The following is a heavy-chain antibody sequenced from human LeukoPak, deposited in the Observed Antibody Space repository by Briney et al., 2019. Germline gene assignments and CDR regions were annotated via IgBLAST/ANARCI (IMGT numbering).Heavy chain of an antibody. CDR3: ARRQLVGWFDP. CDR1: GGSFSGYY. V-gene: IGHV4-34*01. CDR2: INHSGST. J-gene: IGHJ5*02. D-gene: IGHD6-6*01. Sequence: SETLSLTCAVYGGSFSGYYWSWIRQPPGKGLEWIGGINHSGSTNYNPSLKSRVTISVDTSKNQFSLKLSSVTAADTAVYYCARRQLVGWFDPWGQGTLVTVSS.